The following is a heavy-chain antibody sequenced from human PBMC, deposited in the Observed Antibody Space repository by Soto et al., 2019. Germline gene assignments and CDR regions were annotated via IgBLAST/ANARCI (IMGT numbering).Heavy chain of an antibody. Sequence: GGSLRLSCAASGFTFSSDAMSWVRQAPGKGLEWGSAISGSGGSTYYTDSVKGRFTISRDNSKNTLYLQMNSLRAEDTAVYYCAKDPSYCSGGSSHPRYGMDVWGQGTTVTVSS. CDR1: GFTFSSDA. CDR3: AKDPSYCSGGSSHPRYGMDV. J-gene: IGHJ6*02. D-gene: IGHD2-15*01. V-gene: IGHV3-23*01. CDR2: ISGSGGST.